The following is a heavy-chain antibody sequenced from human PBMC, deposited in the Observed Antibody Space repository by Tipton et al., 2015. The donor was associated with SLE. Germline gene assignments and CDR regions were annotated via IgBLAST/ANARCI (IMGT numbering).Heavy chain of an antibody. CDR2: IRSKAYGGTT. D-gene: IGHD3-10*01. Sequence: SLRLSCTASGFTFGDYAMSWVRQAPGKGLEWVGFIRSKAYGGTTEYAASVKGRFTISRDDSKSIAYLQMNSLKTEDTAVYYCTRVSLGAAFDIWGQGTMVTVSS. V-gene: IGHV3-49*04. CDR1: GFTFGDYA. J-gene: IGHJ3*02. CDR3: TRVSLGAAFDI.